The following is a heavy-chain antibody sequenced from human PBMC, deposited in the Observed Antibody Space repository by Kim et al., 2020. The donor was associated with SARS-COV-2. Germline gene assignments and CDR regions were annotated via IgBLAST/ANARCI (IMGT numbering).Heavy chain of an antibody. CDR1: GYTFTSYA. D-gene: IGHD2-15*01. CDR2: INTDTGNP. J-gene: IGHJ4*03. V-gene: IGHV7-4-1*02. Sequence: ASVKVSCKASGYTFTSYALIWVRQAPGQGLEWMGWINTDTGNPTYAQGFTGRFVFSLDTSISTAYVQISSLKDEDTAVYYCARAGTGYCSSGSCSFDYWG. CDR3: ARAGTGYCSSGSCSFDY.